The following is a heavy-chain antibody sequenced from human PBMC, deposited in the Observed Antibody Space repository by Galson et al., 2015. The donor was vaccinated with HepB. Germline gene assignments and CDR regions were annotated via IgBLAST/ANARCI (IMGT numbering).Heavy chain of an antibody. D-gene: IGHD3-3*01. Sequence: SLRLSCAASGFTFSSYGMHWVRQAPGKGLEWVAVISYDGSNKYYADSVKGRFTISRDNSKNTLYLQMNSLRAEDTAVYYCAKDEQTYYDFWSGYPDYWGQGTLVTVSS. CDR2: ISYDGSNK. CDR3: AKDEQTYYDFWSGYPDY. V-gene: IGHV3-30*18. J-gene: IGHJ4*02. CDR1: GFTFSSYG.